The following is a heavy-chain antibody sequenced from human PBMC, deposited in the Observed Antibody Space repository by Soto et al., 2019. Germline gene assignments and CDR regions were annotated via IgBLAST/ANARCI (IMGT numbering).Heavy chain of an antibody. CDR2: IIPIFGTT. V-gene: IGHV1-69*01. J-gene: IGHJ4*02. CDR1: GGTFRSYG. D-gene: IGHD3-22*01. CDR3: ARDYYDSSGYPGY. Sequence: QVQLVQSGAEVKKPRSSVKVSCEASGGTFRSYGITWVRQAPGQGLEWMGGIIPIFGTTNYAQKFQGRVTITADESTNIAYMELSSLRSEDTAVYYCARDYYDSSGYPGYWGQGTLVTVSS.